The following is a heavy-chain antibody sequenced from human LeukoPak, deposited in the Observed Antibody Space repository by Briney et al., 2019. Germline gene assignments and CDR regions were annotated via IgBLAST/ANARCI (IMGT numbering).Heavy chain of an antibody. CDR2: IWYDGSNE. CDR3: ARDLAYGSGRVIHAFDI. J-gene: IGHJ3*02. Sequence: GGSLRLSCAASGFTFSTFGMHWVRQAPGKGLEWVAVIWYDGSNEDYADSVKGRFTISRDTSKNTLFLQMNSLRAEDTAVYYRARDLAYGSGRVIHAFDIWGQGTMVTVSS. CDR1: GFTFSTFG. D-gene: IGHD3-10*01. V-gene: IGHV3-33*01.